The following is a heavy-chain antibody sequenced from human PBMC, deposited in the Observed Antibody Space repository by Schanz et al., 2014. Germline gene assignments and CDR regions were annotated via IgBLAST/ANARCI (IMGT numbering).Heavy chain of an antibody. Sequence: VQLVESGGGVVQFGRSLRLSCVASGFTFSSYAMSWVRQAPGKGLEWVSTISASGGSTYYADSVKGRFTISRDNAKNSLYLQMNSLRAEDTSVYFCARVRRRIATPSTPSFRNYYYYAMDVWGQGTTVTVSS. D-gene: IGHD6-13*01. J-gene: IGHJ6*02. CDR1: GFTFSSYA. V-gene: IGHV3-23*04. CDR2: ISASGGST. CDR3: ARVRRRIATPSTPSFRNYYYYAMDV.